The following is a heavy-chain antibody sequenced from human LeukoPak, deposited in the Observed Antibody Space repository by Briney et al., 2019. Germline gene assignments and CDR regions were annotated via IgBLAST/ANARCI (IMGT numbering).Heavy chain of an antibody. J-gene: IGHJ4*02. D-gene: IGHD5-24*01. CDR1: GFTFSNYD. CDR2: ISSSSSYI. Sequence: GGSLRLSCAASGFTFSNYDMHWVRQAPGKGLEWVSAISSSSSYIYYADSIKGRFTISRDNAENSLYLQMNSLRAVDTAVYLCARGEEKATITALDSWGQGTLVTVSS. V-gene: IGHV3-21*01. CDR3: ARGEEKATITALDS.